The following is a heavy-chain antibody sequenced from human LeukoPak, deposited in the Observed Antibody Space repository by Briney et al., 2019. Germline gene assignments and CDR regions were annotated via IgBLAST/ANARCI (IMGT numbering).Heavy chain of an antibody. J-gene: IGHJ4*02. CDR2: INAGNGNT. V-gene: IGHV1-3*01. Sequence: GASVKVSCKASGYTFTSYAMHWVRQAPGQRLEWMGWINAGNGNTKYSQKFQGRVTMTRDTSTSTVYMELSSLRSEDTAVYYCARDLEWELTGYFDYWGQGTLVTVSS. D-gene: IGHD1-26*01. CDR3: ARDLEWELTGYFDY. CDR1: GYTFTSYA.